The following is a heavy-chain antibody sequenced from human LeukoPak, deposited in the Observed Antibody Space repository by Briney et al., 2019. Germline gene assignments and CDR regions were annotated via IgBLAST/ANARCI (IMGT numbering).Heavy chain of an antibody. CDR2: ISGSGGST. Sequence: GGSLRLSCAASGFTFSSYAMSWVRQAPGKGLEWVSAISGSGGSTYYADSVKGRFTISRDNSKNTLYLQMNSLRAGDTAVYFWANRARRGVNWFAPWAQRPLVTLSS. CDR3: ANRARRGVNWFAP. D-gene: IGHD6-6*01. V-gene: IGHV3-23*01. CDR1: GFTFSSYA. J-gene: IGHJ5*02.